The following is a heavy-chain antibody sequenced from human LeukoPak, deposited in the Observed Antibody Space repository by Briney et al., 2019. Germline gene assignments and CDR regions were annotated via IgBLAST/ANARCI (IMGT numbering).Heavy chain of an antibody. CDR1: GFTFSSYS. J-gene: IGHJ3*02. CDR2: ISSSSSYI. CDR3: ARRLNRDIVVVVAASDAFDI. V-gene: IGHV3-21*01. D-gene: IGHD2-15*01. Sequence: GGSLRLSCAASGFTFSSYSMNCVRQAAGKGLEWVSSISSSSSYIYYADSVKGRFTISRDNAKNSLYLQMNSLRAEDTAVYYCARRLNRDIVVVVAASDAFDIWGQGIMVTVSS.